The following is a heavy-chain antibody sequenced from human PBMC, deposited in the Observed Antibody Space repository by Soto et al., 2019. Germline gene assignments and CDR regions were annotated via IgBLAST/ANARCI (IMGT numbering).Heavy chain of an antibody. CDR3: ARESEDLTSNFDY. CDR2: ISSTTNYI. V-gene: IGHV3-21*06. J-gene: IGHJ4*02. Sequence: PGESLKISCAASGFIFTRYRMNWVLQAPGKGLEWVSSISSTTNYIYYGDSMKGRFTISRDNAKNSLYLEMNSLRAEDTAVYYCARESEDLTSNFDYWGQGTLVTVSS. CDR1: GFIFTRYR.